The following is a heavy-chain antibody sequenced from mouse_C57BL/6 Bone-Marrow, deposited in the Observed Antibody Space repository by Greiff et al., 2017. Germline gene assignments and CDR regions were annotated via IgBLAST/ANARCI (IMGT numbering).Heavy chain of an antibody. J-gene: IGHJ3*01. D-gene: IGHD2-13*01. CDR1: GFNIKDYY. CDR3: TTGYYGAWFAY. Sequence: EVQLVESGAELVRPGASVKLSCTASGFNIKDYYMHWVKQRPEQGLEWIGRIDPEDGDTEYAPKFQGKATMTAGTSSNTAYLQLSSLTSEDTAVYYCTTGYYGAWFAYWGQGTLVTVSA. CDR2: IDPEDGDT. V-gene: IGHV14-1*01.